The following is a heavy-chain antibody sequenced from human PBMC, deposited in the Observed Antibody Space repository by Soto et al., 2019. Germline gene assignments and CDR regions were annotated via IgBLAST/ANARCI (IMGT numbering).Heavy chain of an antibody. CDR2: INYDGYS. CDR1: GGSITNYY. Sequence: QVQLQESGPGLVKPSETLSLTCTVSGGSITNYYCSWFRQPPGKGLEWIGYINYDGYSAYNLSLITRVALSMDASKTQSSLMLESVTATDTAVYYCARHGFGPLHGLVDVWGPGTTVIVSS. V-gene: IGHV4-59*08. J-gene: IGHJ6*02. CDR3: ARHGFGPLHGLVDV. D-gene: IGHD3-10*01.